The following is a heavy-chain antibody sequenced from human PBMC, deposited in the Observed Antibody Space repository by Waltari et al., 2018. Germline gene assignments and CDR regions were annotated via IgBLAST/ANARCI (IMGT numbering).Heavy chain of an antibody. CDR1: GYSISSGYY. Sequence: ETLSLTCAVSGYSISSGYYWGWIRQPPGKGLEWIGSIYHSGSTYYNPSLKSRVTISVDTSKNQFSLKLSSVTAADTAVYYCARIPAAHPYYFDYWGQGTLVTVSS. CDR3: ARIPAAHPYYFDY. D-gene: IGHD2-2*01. CDR2: IYHSGST. V-gene: IGHV4-38-2*01. J-gene: IGHJ4*02.